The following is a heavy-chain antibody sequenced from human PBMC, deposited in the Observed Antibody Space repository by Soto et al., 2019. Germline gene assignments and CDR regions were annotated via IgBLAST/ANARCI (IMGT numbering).Heavy chain of an antibody. CDR2: IYYSRIT. CDR3: ARYIAY. Sequence: QVQLQESGPGLVKPSQTLSLTCTVSGGSISSGGYYWNWIRQHPGKGLEWIGYIYYSRITSYNPSLXRXXTISADKSKNQFSLKLSSVTAADPAVYYCARYIAYWGQGTLVTVSS. V-gene: IGHV4-31*03. J-gene: IGHJ4*02. CDR1: GGSISSGGYY.